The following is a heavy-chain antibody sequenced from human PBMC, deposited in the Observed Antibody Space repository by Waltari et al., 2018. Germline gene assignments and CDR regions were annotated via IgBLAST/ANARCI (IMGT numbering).Heavy chain of an antibody. CDR2: INGDGYGI. V-gene: IGHV3-74*01. CDR3: ARKGGRGYTYGPFYFDS. Sequence: VQLLEAGGDLVQPGGSLRLSCSASGFTFSDYWMHWVRQAPGKGLVWVARINGDGYGITYSDSVQGRFTISRDNTKNTVYLQLNSLRADDTAVYYCARKGGRGYTYGPFYFDSWGRGTLVTVSS. J-gene: IGHJ4*02. D-gene: IGHD5-18*01. CDR1: GFTFSDYW.